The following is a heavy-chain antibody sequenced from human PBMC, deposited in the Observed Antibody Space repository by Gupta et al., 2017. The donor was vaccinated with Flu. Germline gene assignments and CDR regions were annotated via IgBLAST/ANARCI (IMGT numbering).Heavy chain of an antibody. J-gene: IGHJ4*02. D-gene: IGHD4-17*01. CDR3: ARDDYGDYDFDY. V-gene: IGHV3-33*01. Sequence: QVQLVESGGGVVQPGRSLRLSCAASGFTFSSYGMHRVRQAPGKGLEWVAVIWYDGSNKYYADSVKGRFTISRDNSKNTLYLQMNSLRAEDTAVYYCARDDYGDYDFDYWGQGTLVTVSS. CDR1: GFTFSSYG. CDR2: IWYDGSNK.